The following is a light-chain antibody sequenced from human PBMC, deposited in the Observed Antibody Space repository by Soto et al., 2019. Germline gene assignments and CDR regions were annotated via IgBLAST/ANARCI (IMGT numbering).Light chain of an antibody. Sequence: ETVLTQSPGTLSLSPGERATLSSRASQSISSGYLAWYQQRPGQAPRLLISGASNRATGIPDRFSGSGSGTDFTLTISRLEPEDFAVYYCQQYGGSPLVTFGGGTKVEIK. J-gene: IGKJ4*01. CDR3: QQYGGSPLVT. V-gene: IGKV3-20*01. CDR2: GAS. CDR1: QSISSGY.